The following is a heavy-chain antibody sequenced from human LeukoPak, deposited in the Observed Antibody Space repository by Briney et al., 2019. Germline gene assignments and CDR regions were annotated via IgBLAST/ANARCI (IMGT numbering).Heavy chain of an antibody. CDR1: GGPISSYY. CDR2: TYYSGST. CDR3: ASSVPFSHIDY. V-gene: IGHV4-59*01. D-gene: IGHD3-10*01. Sequence: SETLSLTCTVSGGPISSYYWSWIRQPPGKGLEWIGYTYYSGSTNYNPSLKSRVTISVDTSKNQFSLKLSSVTAADTAVYYCASSVPFSHIDYWGQGTLVTVSS. J-gene: IGHJ4*02.